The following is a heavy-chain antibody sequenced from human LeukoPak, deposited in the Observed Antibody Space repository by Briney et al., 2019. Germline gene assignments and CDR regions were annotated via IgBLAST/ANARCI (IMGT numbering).Heavy chain of an antibody. CDR3: AKDRGSGWPDAFDI. CDR1: GFTFDDYA. Sequence: GRSLRLSCAASGFTFDDYAMHWVRQAPGKGLEWVSGISWNSGSIGYADSVKGRFTISRDNAKNSLHLQMNSLRAEDTALYYCAKDRGSGWPDAFDIWGQGTMVTVSS. CDR2: ISWNSGSI. J-gene: IGHJ3*02. D-gene: IGHD6-19*01. V-gene: IGHV3-9*01.